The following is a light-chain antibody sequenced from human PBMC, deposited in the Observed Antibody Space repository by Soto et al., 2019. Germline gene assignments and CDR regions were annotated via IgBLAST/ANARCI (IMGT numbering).Light chain of an antibody. CDR3: QQYNSYSQT. CDR1: QSISSW. Sequence: DIQMTQSPSTLSASVGDRVTITCRPSQSISSWLAWYQQKPGKAPKLLIYKASSLESGVPSRFSGSGSGTEFTLTISSLQPDDFATYYCQQYNSYSQTFGQGTKLEIK. CDR2: KAS. J-gene: IGKJ2*01. V-gene: IGKV1-5*03.